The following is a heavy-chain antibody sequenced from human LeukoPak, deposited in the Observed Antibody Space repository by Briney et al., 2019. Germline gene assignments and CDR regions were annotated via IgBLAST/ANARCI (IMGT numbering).Heavy chain of an antibody. CDR1: GYSISSGYY. V-gene: IGHV4-38-2*02. CDR3: ARGRDWFDP. CDR2: IYHSGST. J-gene: IGHJ5*02. Sequence: SETLSLTCTVSGYSISSGYYWGWIRQPPGKGLEWIGSIYHSGSTYYNPSLKSRVTISVDTSKNQFSLKLSSVTAADTAVYYCARGRDWFDPWGQGTLVTVSS.